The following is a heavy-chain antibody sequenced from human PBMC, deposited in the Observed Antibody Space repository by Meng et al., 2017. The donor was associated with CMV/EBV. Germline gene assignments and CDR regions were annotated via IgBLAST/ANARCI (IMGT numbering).Heavy chain of an antibody. D-gene: IGHD6-19*01. CDR1: GYSFTSYW. J-gene: IGHJ6*02. Sequence: GESLKISCKGSGYSFTSYWIGWVRQMPGKGLEWMGIIYPGDSDTRYSPSFQGQVTISADKSISTAYLQWSSLKASDTAVYYCARRGSSGWPYYYYGMDVWGQGTTVTVSS. CDR3: ARRGSSGWPYYYYGMDV. CDR2: IYPGDSDT. V-gene: IGHV5-51*01.